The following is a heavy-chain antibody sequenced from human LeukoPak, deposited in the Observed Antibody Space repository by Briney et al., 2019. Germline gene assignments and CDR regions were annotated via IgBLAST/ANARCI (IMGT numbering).Heavy chain of an antibody. CDR2: IYLYGTT. CDR1: AGSISSSNW. V-gene: IGHV4-4*02. CDR3: AITKLGIAAAGIVY. Sequence: SETLSLTCAVSAGSISSSNWWSWVRQSPVKGLEWIGEIYLYGTTNYNPSLKSRVTISVDTSKNLFSLKLSSVTAADTAVYYCAITKLGIAAAGIVYWGQGTLVTVSS. J-gene: IGHJ4*02. D-gene: IGHD6-13*01.